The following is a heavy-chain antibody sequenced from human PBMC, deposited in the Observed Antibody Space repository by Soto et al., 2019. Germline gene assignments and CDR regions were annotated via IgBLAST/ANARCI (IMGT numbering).Heavy chain of an antibody. V-gene: IGHV1-69*13. Sequence: SVKVSCKASGGTFISYAISWVRQAPGQGLEWMGGIIPIFGTANYAQKFQGRVTITADESTSTAYMELSSLRSEDKAVYYCARYSSSSLGAFEIWAQRTMVTVSS. D-gene: IGHD6-6*01. CDR2: IIPIFGTA. J-gene: IGHJ3*02. CDR1: GGTFISYA. CDR3: ARYSSSSLGAFEI.